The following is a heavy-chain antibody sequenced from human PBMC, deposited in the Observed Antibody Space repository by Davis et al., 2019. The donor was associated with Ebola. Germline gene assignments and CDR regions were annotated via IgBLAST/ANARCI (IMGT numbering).Heavy chain of an antibody. CDR2: INHSGST. J-gene: IGHJ6*02. CDR3: ARIAARGVYYYYYYGMDV. D-gene: IGHD6-6*01. V-gene: IGHV4-4*02. Sequence: SETLSLTCAVSGGSISSSNWWSWVRQPPGKGLEWIGEINHSGSTNYNPSLKSRVTISVDTSKNQFSLKLSSVTAADTAVYYCARIAARGVYYYYYYGMDVWGQGTTVTVSS. CDR1: GGSISSSNW.